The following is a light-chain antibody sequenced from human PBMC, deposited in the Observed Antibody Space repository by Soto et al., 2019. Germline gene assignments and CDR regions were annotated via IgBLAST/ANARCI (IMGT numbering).Light chain of an antibody. CDR1: QSISSY. V-gene: IGKV1-39*01. J-gene: IGKJ5*01. CDR3: QQSYRAAT. Sequence: DIQMTQSPSSLSASVGDRVTITCRASQSISSYLNWYQQKPGKAPRLLIYAASHLQTGVPSRFRGTGSARHFTLTISSLQPEDFATYYCQQSYRAATFGQGTRLEIK. CDR2: AAS.